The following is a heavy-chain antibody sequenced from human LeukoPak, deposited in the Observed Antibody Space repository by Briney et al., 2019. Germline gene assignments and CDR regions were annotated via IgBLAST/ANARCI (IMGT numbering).Heavy chain of an antibody. CDR2: IYHSGTT. J-gene: IGHJ4*02. CDR1: GDSMTRGGYY. V-gene: IGHV4-31*03. D-gene: IGHD4-11*01. Sequence: SETLSLTSTVSGDSMTRGGYYWSWVRQHPGKGLEWVGFIYHSGTTFYNPSLESRATISVDTSQSQFSLKLTSVTAADTAVYYCARAVDYRNYFDYWGQGALVTVS. CDR3: ARAVDYRNYFDY.